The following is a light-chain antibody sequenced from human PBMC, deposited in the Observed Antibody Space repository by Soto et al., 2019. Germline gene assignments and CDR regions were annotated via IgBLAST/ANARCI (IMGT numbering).Light chain of an antibody. CDR2: GAS. CDR1: QSVSSSY. J-gene: IGKJ5*01. Sequence: EIVLTQSPGTLSLSPGERDTLSCRASQSVSSSYLAWYQQKPGQAPRLLICGASSRATGIPDRFSGSGSGTDFTLTISRLEPEDFAVYYCQQYGSSPPVTFGQGTRLEIK. CDR3: QQYGSSPPVT. V-gene: IGKV3-20*01.